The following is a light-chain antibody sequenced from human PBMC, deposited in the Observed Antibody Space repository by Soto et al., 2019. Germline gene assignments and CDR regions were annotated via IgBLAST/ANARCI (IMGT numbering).Light chain of an antibody. CDR1: SSDVGGYNY. CDR2: EVS. Sequence: QSALTQPASVSGSPGQSITISCTGTSSDVGGYNYVSWYQQHPGKAPKLMIYEVSTRPSGVSNRFSGSKSGNTASLTISGLQAEDEADYYCSSYTSSIVYVFGTGTKLTVL. J-gene: IGLJ1*01. V-gene: IGLV2-14*01. CDR3: SSYTSSIVYV.